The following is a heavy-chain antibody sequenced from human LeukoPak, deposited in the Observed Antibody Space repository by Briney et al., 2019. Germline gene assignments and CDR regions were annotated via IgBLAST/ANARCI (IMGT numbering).Heavy chain of an antibody. CDR3: ARDTSSGSGNQISWYFDL. D-gene: IGHD3-10*01. V-gene: IGHV4-4*02. CDR1: GDSISSSNW. J-gene: IGHJ2*01. Sequence: SETLSLTCAVSGDSISSSNWWNWVRQPPGKGLEWIAEISHSGDANYNPSLKSRVTISVDKSKNQFSLNLRSLTAADTAVYYCARDTSSGSGNQISWYFDLWGRGTLVAVSS. CDR2: ISHSGDA.